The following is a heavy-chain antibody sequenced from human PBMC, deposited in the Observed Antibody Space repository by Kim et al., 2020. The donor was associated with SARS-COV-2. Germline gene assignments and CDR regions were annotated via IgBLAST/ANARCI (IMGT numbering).Heavy chain of an antibody. J-gene: IGHJ4*02. D-gene: IGHD5-12*01. CDR1: VFTFSSYA. Sequence: GGSLRLSCAASVFTFSSYAMSWVRQAPGKGLEWVSAISGSGGSTYYADSVKGRFTISRDNSKNTLYLQMNSLRAEDTAVYYCAKDKDSGYDLISNYWGQGTLVTVSS. CDR3: AKDKDSGYDLISNY. V-gene: IGHV3-23*01. CDR2: ISGSGGST.